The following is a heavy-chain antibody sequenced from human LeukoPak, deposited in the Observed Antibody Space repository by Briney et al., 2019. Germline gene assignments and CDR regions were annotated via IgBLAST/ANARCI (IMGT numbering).Heavy chain of an antibody. D-gene: IGHD2-21*01. Sequence: SETLSLTCTVSGGSISYYYWSWIRQPPGKGLELIGYIYYSGSTNYNPSLKSRVTISVDTSKNQFSLKLRSVTAADTAVYYCAGANRAIFGFDNWGQGTLVTVSS. V-gene: IGHV4-59*01. CDR1: GGSISYYY. CDR3: AGANRAIFGFDN. CDR2: IYYSGST. J-gene: IGHJ4*02.